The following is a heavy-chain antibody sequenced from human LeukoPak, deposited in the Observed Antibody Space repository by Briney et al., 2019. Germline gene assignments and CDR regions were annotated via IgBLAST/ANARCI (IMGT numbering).Heavy chain of an antibody. CDR2: MNPNSGNT. CDR1: GYTFTSYD. CDR3: ARSGVPVDAFDI. D-gene: IGHD2-2*01. V-gene: IGHV1-8*03. J-gene: IGHJ3*02. Sequence: ASVKVSCKASGYTFTSYDINWVRQATGQGLEWMGWMNPNSGNTGYAQKFRGRVTITRNTSISTAYMELSRLRSDDTAVYYCARSGVPVDAFDIWGQGTMVTVSS.